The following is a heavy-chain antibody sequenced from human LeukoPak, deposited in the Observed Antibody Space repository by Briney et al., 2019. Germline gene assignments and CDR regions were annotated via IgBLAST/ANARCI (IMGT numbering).Heavy chain of an antibody. CDR3: ARHRTGSSEFDY. CDR2: ISYSGNT. J-gene: IGHJ4*02. Sequence: SETLSLTCTVSGGSVSSGSYYWGWIRQPPGKGLEWIAIISYSGNTYYNPSLKSRVTISVDTSKNQFSLKLSSVTAADTALYFCARHRTGSSEFDYWGQGTLVTVSS. D-gene: IGHD1-26*01. CDR1: GGSVSSGSYY. V-gene: IGHV4-39*01.